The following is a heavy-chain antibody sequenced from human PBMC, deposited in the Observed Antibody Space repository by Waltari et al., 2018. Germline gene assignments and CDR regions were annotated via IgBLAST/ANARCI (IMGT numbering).Heavy chain of an antibody. CDR3: ATALGDSSSASRPFDF. CDR1: GYSFSNKY. V-gene: IGHV1-69-2*01. J-gene: IGHJ6*02. Sequence: EVQLLQSGAELKEPGPTRRIACHVSGYSFSNKYVHWVQQALGKGLRWMGLVDPEDGETIYAANFQGRVTISADTSTDTASMELSSLRSEDTAVFYCATALGDSSSASRPFDFWGQGTTVTVSS. D-gene: IGHD6-19*01. CDR2: VDPEDGET.